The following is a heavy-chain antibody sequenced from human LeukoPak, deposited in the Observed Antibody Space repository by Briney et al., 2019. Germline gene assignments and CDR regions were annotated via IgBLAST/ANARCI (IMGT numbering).Heavy chain of an antibody. CDR1: GYTFSTYP. CDR2: IIPIFGTA. V-gene: IGHV1-69*13. D-gene: IGHD2-2*01. Sequence: ASVKVSCKASGYTFSTYPMNWVRQAPGQGLEWMGGIIPIFGTANYAQKFQGRVTITADESTSTAYMELSSLRSEDTAVYYCARADIVVVPAAPSYYYYGMDVWGQGTTVTVSS. J-gene: IGHJ6*02. CDR3: ARADIVVVPAAPSYYYYGMDV.